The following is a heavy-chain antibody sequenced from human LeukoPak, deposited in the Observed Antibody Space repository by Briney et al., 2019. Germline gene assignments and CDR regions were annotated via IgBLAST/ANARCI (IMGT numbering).Heavy chain of an antibody. D-gene: IGHD3-9*01. J-gene: IGHJ4*01. V-gene: IGHV3-66*01. CDR1: GFRVTNDY. Sequence: GGSLRLSCAVSGFRVTNDYMNWVRQAPGKGLEWVSVIYAGGSTYYADSVKGRFTISRDSSNNTLFLQMSNLRADDSGLYYCATDIRSSPLGFWGHGTLVTVSS. CDR3: ATDIRSSPLGF. CDR2: IYAGGST.